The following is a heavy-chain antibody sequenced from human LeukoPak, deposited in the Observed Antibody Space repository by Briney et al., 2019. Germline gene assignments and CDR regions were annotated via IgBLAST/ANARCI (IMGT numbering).Heavy chain of an antibody. D-gene: IGHD3-10*01. J-gene: IGHJ4*02. CDR3: VTFDYYGSGSYSD. CDR2: ISGSGGST. CDR1: GFTFSSYA. Sequence: GGSLRLSCEASGFTFSSYAMHWVRQAPGKGLEWVSAISGSGGSTYYADSVKGRFTISRDNSKNTLYLQMNSLRAEDTAVYYCVTFDYYGSGSYSDWGQGTLVTVSS. V-gene: IGHV3-23*01.